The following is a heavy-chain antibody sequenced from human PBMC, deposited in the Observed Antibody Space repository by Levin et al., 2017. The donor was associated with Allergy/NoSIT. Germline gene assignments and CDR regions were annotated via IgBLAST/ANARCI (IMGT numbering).Heavy chain of an antibody. J-gene: IGHJ5*02. V-gene: IGHV3-30-3*01. CDR3: ARGVTTVTTFTWFDP. Sequence: GGSLRLSCAASGFTFSSYAMHWVRQAPGKGLEWVAVISYDGSNKYYADSVKGRFTISRDNSKNTLYLQMNSLRAEDTAVYYCARGVTTVTTFTWFDPWGQGTLVTVSS. D-gene: IGHD4-11*01. CDR2: ISYDGSNK. CDR1: GFTFSSYA.